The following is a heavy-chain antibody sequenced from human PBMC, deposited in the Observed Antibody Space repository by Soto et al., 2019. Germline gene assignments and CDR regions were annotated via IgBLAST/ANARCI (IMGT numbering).Heavy chain of an antibody. V-gene: IGHV1-69*02. CDR1: GGTFSSYT. Sequence: GASVKVSCKASGGTFSSYTISWVRQAPGQGLEWMGRIIPILGIANYAQKFQGRVTITADKSTSTAYMELSSLRSEDTAVYYCARGLWGTVPINWFAPWGQGTLVTVS. CDR3: ARGLWGTVPINWFAP. D-gene: IGHD4-4*01. J-gene: IGHJ5*02. CDR2: IIPILGIA.